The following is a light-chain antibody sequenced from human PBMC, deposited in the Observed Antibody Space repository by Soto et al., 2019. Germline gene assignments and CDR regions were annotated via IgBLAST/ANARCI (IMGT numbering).Light chain of an antibody. CDR1: SSDVGGYNY. CDR3: SSYTSSSPLV. V-gene: IGLV2-14*01. Sequence: QSALTQPASVSWSPGQSITISCTGTSSDVGGYNYVSWYQQHPGKAPKLMIYDVSNRPSGVSNRFSGSKSGNTASLTISGLQAEDEADYYCSSYTSSSPLVFGTGTKVTVL. J-gene: IGLJ1*01. CDR2: DVS.